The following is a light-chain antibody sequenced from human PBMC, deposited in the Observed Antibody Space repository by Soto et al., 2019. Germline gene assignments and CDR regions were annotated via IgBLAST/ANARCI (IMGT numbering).Light chain of an antibody. J-gene: IGLJ1*01. Sequence: QSVLTQPPSASGSPGQSVTISCTGTSSDVGGYNYVSWYQRHPGKAPKLMIYEVSKRPSGVPDRFSGSKSGNTASLTVSGLQAEDEADYYCSSYAGSLDVFGTGTKVTVL. V-gene: IGLV2-8*01. CDR3: SSYAGSLDV. CDR1: SSDVGGYNY. CDR2: EVS.